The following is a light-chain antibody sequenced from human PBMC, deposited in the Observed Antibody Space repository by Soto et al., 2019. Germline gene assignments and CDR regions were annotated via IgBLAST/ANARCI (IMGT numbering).Light chain of an antibody. J-gene: IGKJ1*01. CDR1: QSVSTY. V-gene: IGKV3-11*01. CDR3: QQRSNWPPTWT. Sequence: EIVLTQSPATLSLSPGERATLSCRASQSVSTYLAWYQQKPGQAPRLLIYDASTRATGIPARFSGSGSGTDFTLPISSLEPEYFAVYYCQQRSNWPPTWTFGQGTKVEIK. CDR2: DAS.